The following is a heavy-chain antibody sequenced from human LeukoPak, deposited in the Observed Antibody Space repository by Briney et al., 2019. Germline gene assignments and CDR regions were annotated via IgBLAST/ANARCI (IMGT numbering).Heavy chain of an antibody. Sequence: SETLSLTCAVYGGSFSGCYWSWIRQPPGKGLEWIGEINHSGSTNYNPSLKSRVTISVDTSKNQFSLKLSSVTAADTAVYYCARQGVAGLWLWFDYWGQGTLVTVSS. V-gene: IGHV4-34*01. D-gene: IGHD5-18*01. CDR1: GGSFSGCY. CDR2: INHSGST. J-gene: IGHJ4*02. CDR3: ARQGVAGLWLWFDY.